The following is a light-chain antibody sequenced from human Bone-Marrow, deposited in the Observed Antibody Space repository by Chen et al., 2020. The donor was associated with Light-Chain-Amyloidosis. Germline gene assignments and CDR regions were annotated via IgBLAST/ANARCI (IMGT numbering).Light chain of an antibody. CDR1: SRDVGGYDS. J-gene: IGLJ3*02. CDR2: DVS. CDR3: CSYAGIYWV. Sequence: QSALTQPRSVSGSPGQSFTISCTGTSRDVGGYDSVSWYQQYPGKAPKLMIYDVSKRPSGVPDRFSASKSGNTASLTISGLQAEDEADYYCCSYAGIYWVFGGGTKLTVL. V-gene: IGLV2-11*01.